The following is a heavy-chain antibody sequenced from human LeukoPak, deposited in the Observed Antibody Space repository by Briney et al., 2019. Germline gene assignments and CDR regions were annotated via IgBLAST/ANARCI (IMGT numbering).Heavy chain of an antibody. CDR1: GGSISSGGYY. Sequence: PSETLSLTCTVSGGSISSGGYYWSWIRQHPGKGLEWIGYIYYSGSTYYNPSLKSRVTISVDTSKNQFSLKLSSVTAADTAVYYCARGVRDWLLYGYYFDYWGQGTLVTVSS. V-gene: IGHV4-31*03. D-gene: IGHD3-9*01. CDR3: ARGVRDWLLYGYYFDY. J-gene: IGHJ4*02. CDR2: IYYSGST.